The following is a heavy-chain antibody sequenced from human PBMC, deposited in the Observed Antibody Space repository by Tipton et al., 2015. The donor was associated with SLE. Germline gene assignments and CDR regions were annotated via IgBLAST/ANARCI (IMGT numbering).Heavy chain of an antibody. V-gene: IGHV4-31*02. CDR2: IYHTGST. CDR1: GGSIGSSSYY. J-gene: IGHJ4*02. Sequence: LRLSCTVSGGSIGSSSYYWGWIRQPPGKGLEWIGYIYHTGSTYYNPSLESRLTISIDTSKNQFSLRLTSMTPADTALYYCARARRTTSSHFDYWGQGTLVTVSS. CDR3: ARARRTTSSHFDY. D-gene: IGHD1-14*01.